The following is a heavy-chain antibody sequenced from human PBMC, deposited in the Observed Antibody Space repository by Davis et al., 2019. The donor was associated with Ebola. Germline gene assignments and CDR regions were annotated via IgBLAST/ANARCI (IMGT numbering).Heavy chain of an antibody. V-gene: IGHV3-13*01. CDR2: IGTAGDT. Sequence: GESLKISCAASGFTFSSYDMHWVRQATGKGLEWVSAIGTAGDTYYPGSVKGRFTISRDNAKNSLYLQMNSLRAEDTAVYYCAKDRYGGTVYYSDYWSQGTLVTVST. CDR1: GFTFSSYD. J-gene: IGHJ4*02. D-gene: IGHD4-23*01. CDR3: AKDRYGGTVYYSDY.